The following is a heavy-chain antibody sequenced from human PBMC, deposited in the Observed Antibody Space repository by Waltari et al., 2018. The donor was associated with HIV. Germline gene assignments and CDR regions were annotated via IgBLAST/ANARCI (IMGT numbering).Heavy chain of an antibody. J-gene: IGHJ3*02. V-gene: IGHV5-51*01. CDR1: GFAFTSYW. D-gene: IGHD1-26*01. CDR3: ARRSGVVGASDGFDI. Sequence: EPQLVQSGAEVQKPGESLKISCKAFGFAFTSYWIGWVRQTPGKGLEWVGVVYPADSDSRKSPSCQGHVTMSADKSTTTADRQWSSLKASDSGLYFCARRSGVVGASDGFDIWGQGTMVTVSS. CDR2: VYPADSDS.